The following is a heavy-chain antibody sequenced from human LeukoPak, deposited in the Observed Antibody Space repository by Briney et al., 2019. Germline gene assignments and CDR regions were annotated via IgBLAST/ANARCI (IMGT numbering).Heavy chain of an antibody. J-gene: IGHJ2*01. CDR2: IYTSGST. D-gene: IGHD1-26*01. CDR1: GGSISSGSYY. Sequence: SETLSLSCTVSGGSISSGSYYWSRIRQPAGLGLEWIGRIYTSGSTNYNPSLKRRVTISVDTSKNQFSLKLSSVTAADTAVYYCARDRVGYWYFDLWGRGTLVTVSS. CDR3: ARDRVGYWYFDL. V-gene: IGHV4-61*02.